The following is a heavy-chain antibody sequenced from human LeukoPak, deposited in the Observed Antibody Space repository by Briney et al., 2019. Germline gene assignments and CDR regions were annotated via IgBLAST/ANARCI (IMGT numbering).Heavy chain of an antibody. CDR2: ISWNSGSI. V-gene: IGHV3-9*01. CDR1: GFTFDDYA. Sequence: GGSLRLSCAASGFTFDDYAMHWVRQAPGKGLEWVSGISWNSGSIGYADSVKGRFTISRDNAKNSLYLQMNSLRAEDTAVYYCVRDLAWGAFDYWGQGTLVTVSS. J-gene: IGHJ4*02. CDR3: VRDLAWGAFDY. D-gene: IGHD7-27*01.